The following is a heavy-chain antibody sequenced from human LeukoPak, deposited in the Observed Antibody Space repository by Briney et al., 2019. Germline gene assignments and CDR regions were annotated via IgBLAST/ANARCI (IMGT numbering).Heavy chain of an antibody. CDR3: ARARDYYDILDWFDP. Sequence: ASVKVSCKASGYTFTSYGISWVRQAPGQGLEWMGWISAYNGNTNYARKFQGRVTMTTDTSTSTAYMELRSLRSDDTAVYYCARARDYYDILDWFDPWGQGTLVTVSS. CDR1: GYTFTSYG. CDR2: ISAYNGNT. V-gene: IGHV1-18*01. D-gene: IGHD3-22*01. J-gene: IGHJ5*02.